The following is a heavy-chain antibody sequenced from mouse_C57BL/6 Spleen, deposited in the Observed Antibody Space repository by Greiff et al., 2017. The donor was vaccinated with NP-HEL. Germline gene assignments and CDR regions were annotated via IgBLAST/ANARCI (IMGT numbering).Heavy chain of an antibody. CDR1: GYTFTSYW. D-gene: IGHD2-4*01. Sequence: VQLQQPGAELVRPGSSVKLSCKASGYTFTSYWMHWVKQRPIQGLEWIGNIDPSDSETHYNQKFKDKATLTVDKSSSTAYMQLSSLTSEDSAVYYCARRDDYGRGYYAMDYWGQGTSVTVSS. J-gene: IGHJ4*01. CDR3: ARRDDYGRGYYAMDY. V-gene: IGHV1-52*01. CDR2: IDPSDSET.